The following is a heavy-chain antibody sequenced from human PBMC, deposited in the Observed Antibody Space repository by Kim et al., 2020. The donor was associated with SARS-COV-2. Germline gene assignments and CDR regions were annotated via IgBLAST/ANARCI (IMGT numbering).Heavy chain of an antibody. V-gene: IGHV1-46*01. CDR2: INPSGGST. CDR3: ASGEYYYDSSGYLLDY. J-gene: IGHJ4*02. CDR1: GYTFTSYY. Sequence: ASVKVSCKASGYTFTSYYMHWVRQAPGQGLEWMGIINPSGGSTSYAQKFQGRVTMTRDTSTSTVYMELSSLRSEDTAVYYCASGEYYYDSSGYLLDYWGQGTLVTVSS. D-gene: IGHD3-22*01.